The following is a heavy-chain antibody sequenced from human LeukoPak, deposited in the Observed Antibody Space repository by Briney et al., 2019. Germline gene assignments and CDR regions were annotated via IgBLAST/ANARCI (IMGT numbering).Heavy chain of an antibody. CDR1: GFTFSSYA. V-gene: IGHV3-23*01. CDR2: ISGSGGST. J-gene: IGHJ4*02. D-gene: IGHD5-12*01. Sequence: PGGSPRLSCAASGFTFSSYAMSWVRQAPGKGLEWVPAISGSGGSTYYADSVKGRFTISRDNSKNTLYLQMNSLRAEDTAVYYCAHLEVATTDFASDYWGQGTLATVSS. CDR3: AHLEVATTDFASDY.